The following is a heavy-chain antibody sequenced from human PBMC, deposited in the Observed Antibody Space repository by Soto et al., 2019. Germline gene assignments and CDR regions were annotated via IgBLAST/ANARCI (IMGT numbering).Heavy chain of an antibody. CDR2: IRSKAKSFAT. V-gene: IGHV3-73*02. D-gene: IGHD1-26*01. CDR1: GFTFSGAS. CDR3: TTLGEWGSYSGY. J-gene: IGHJ4*02. Sequence: EVQLVESGGGLVQPGGSLKLSCAASGFTFSGASMHWVRQASGKGLEWVARIRSKAKSFATGYAESVKGRFTVSRDDSENTAYLHMNSLKTDDTAMYYCTTLGEWGSYSGYWGQGTLVTVSS.